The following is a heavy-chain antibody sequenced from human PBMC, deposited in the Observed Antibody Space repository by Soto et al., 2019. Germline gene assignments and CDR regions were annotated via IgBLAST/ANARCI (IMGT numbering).Heavy chain of an antibody. Sequence: SETLSLTCAVSSGSISSSNWWSWVRQPPGKGLEWIGEIYHSGSTNYNPSLKSRVTISVDKSKNQFSLKLSSVTAADTAVYYCASTLPTGKYYFDYWGQGILVTVAS. J-gene: IGHJ4*02. CDR3: ASTLPTGKYYFDY. CDR1: SGSISSSNW. CDR2: IYHSGST. V-gene: IGHV4-4*02.